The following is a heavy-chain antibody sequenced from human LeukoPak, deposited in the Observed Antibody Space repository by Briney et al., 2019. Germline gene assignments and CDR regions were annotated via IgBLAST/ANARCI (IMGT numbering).Heavy chain of an antibody. CDR1: GFTFSNYG. D-gene: IGHD1-7*01. CDR2: ISSDGGTD. Sequence: GGSLRLSCAASGFTFSNYGMHWVRQAPGKGLEWVAVISSDGGTDYYADPVKGRFTISRDSSKNTMYLQMNSLRIEDTAVYYCTREGMGTSFSAWFHPWGQGTLVTVSS. CDR3: TREGMGTSFSAWFHP. J-gene: IGHJ5*01. V-gene: IGHV3-30*03.